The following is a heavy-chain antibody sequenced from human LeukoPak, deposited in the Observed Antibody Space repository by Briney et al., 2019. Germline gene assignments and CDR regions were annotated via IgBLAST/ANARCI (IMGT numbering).Heavy chain of an antibody. D-gene: IGHD3-3*01. CDR3: ARGPLYVGYYDFWSGYYGTDY. CDR1: GYTFTSYA. J-gene: IGHJ4*02. CDR2: INAGNGNT. V-gene: IGHV1-3*01. Sequence: GASVKVSCKASGYTFTSYAIHWVRQAPGQRLEWMGWINAGNGNTKYSLKFQGRVTITRDTSASTAYMELSSLRSEDTAVYYCARGPLYVGYYDFWSGYYGTDYWGQGTLVTVSS.